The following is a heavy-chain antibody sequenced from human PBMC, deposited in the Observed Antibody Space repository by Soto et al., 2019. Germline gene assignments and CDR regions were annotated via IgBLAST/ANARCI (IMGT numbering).Heavy chain of an antibody. CDR1: GDSVSSNSAA. CDR2: TYYRSKWYN. Sequence: SQTLSLTCAISGDSVSSNSAAWNWIRQSPSRGLEWLGRTYYRSKWYNDCAVSVKSRITINPDTSKNQFSLQLNSVTPEDKAVDYCARDPVSTLARNDAFDIWGQGTMVTVSS. J-gene: IGHJ3*02. CDR3: ARDPVSTLARNDAFDI. V-gene: IGHV6-1*01. D-gene: IGHD2-15*01.